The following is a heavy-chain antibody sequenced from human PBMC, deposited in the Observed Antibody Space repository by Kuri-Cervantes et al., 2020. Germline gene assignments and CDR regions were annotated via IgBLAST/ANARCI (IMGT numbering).Heavy chain of an antibody. CDR2: IRRSGGTT. Sequence: GGSLRLSCAASGFTFSSYWMHWVRQAPGKGLVWVSSIRRSGGTTNYADSVMGRFTISKDNSKDTLYLQMSSLRAEDTAVYYCAKKGGSIAPRPGDLFNYWGQGTLVTDSS. V-gene: IGHV3-23*01. D-gene: IGHD6-6*01. CDR1: GFTFSSYW. J-gene: IGHJ4*02. CDR3: AKKGGSIAPRPGDLFNY.